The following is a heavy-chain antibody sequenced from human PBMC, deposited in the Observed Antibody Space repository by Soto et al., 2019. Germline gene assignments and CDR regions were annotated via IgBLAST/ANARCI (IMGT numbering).Heavy chain of an antibody. D-gene: IGHD6-6*01. CDR3: AKDKPIEYSSSGGMDV. CDR2: ISWDGGST. J-gene: IGHJ6*02. CDR1: GFTFDYYA. Sequence: GGSLRLSCAASGFTFDYYAMHWVRQAPGKGLEWVSLISWDGGSTYYADSVKGRFTISRDNSKNSLYLQMNSLRAEDTALYYCAKDKPIEYSSSGGMDVWGPGTTVTVSS. V-gene: IGHV3-43D*04.